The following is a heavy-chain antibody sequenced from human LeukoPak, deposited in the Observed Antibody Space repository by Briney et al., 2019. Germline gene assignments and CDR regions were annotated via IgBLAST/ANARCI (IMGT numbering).Heavy chain of an antibody. J-gene: IGHJ3*02. CDR2: ISSSSSYI. CDR3: ARDGSQNYYDSSGYYIRYDAFDI. Sequence: TGGSLRLSCAASGFTFSSYSMNWVRQAPGKGLEWVSSISSSSSYIYYADSVKGRFTISRDNAKNSLYLQMNSLRAEDTAVYYCARDGSQNYYDSSGYYIRYDAFDIWGQGTMVTVSS. D-gene: IGHD3-22*01. CDR1: GFTFSSYS. V-gene: IGHV3-21*01.